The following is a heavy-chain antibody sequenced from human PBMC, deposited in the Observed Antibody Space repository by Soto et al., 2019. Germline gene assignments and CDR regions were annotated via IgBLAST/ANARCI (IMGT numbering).Heavy chain of an antibody. J-gene: IGHJ4*02. CDR2: ISYDGSNK. D-gene: IGHD6-6*01. V-gene: IGHV3-30*18. CDR3: AKDPYSSSYYFDY. CDR1: GFTFSSYG. Sequence: GGSLRLSCAASGFTFSSYGMHWVRQAPGKGLEWVAVISYDGSNKYYADSVKGRFTISRDNSKNTLYLQMNSLRAEDTAVYYCAKDPYSSSYYFDYWGQGTLVTVSS.